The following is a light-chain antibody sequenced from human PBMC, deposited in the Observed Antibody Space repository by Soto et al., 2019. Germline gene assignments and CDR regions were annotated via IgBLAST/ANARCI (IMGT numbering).Light chain of an antibody. CDR2: KAS. Sequence: DIQMTQSPSALSASVGDRVTITCRASQSISSWLAWYQQKPGKAPKLLIYKASSLEGGIPSRFSGSGSGTEFTLTISSLQPDDVATYYCQQHSGHYTFGQGTKLEI. V-gene: IGKV1-5*03. J-gene: IGKJ2*01. CDR1: QSISSW. CDR3: QQHSGHYT.